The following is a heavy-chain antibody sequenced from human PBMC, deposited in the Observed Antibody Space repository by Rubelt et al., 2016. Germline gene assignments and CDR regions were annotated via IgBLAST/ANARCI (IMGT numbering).Heavy chain of an antibody. J-gene: IGHJ4*02. CDR2: IYWDDDK. Sequence: QITLKESGPTLVKPTQTLTLTCTFSGFSLSTSGVGVGWIRQPPGKALEWLALIYWDDDKRYSPSLKSRRNNTKDNSKKQWVLTMSNMDQGEKATYYGAGVYYNGSGSDYYHDDWGQGTVGTGSA. V-gene: IGHV2-5*02. D-gene: IGHD3-10*01. CDR1: GFSLSTSGVG. CDR3: AGVYYNGSGSDYYHDD.